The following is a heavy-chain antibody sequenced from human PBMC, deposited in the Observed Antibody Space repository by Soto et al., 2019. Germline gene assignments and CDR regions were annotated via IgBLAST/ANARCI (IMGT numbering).Heavy chain of an antibody. CDR3: GRANGLRLGELSWGGPNWFDP. CDR1: GGSFIGYY. CDR2: INLSGST. J-gene: IGHJ5*02. V-gene: IGHV4-34*01. Sequence: QVQLQQWGAGLLKPSETLSLTCAVYGGSFIGYYWTWIRQPPGKGLEWIGEINLSGSTNYNPSLKSRVTIALEATRKQFCLKLSSGTAADTAMYYCGRANGLRLGELSWGGPNWFDPWGQGTLVTVSS. D-gene: IGHD3-16*02.